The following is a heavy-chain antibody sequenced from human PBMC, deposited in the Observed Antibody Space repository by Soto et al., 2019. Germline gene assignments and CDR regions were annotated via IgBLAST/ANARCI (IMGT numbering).Heavy chain of an antibody. V-gene: IGHV3-30-3*01. CDR3: ARDDSDGGKANDYYYYGMDV. CDR2: ISYDGSNK. Sequence: GGSLRLSCAASGFTFSSYAMHWVRQAPGKGLEWVAVISYDGSNKYYADSVKGRFTISRDNSKNTLYLQMNSLRAEDTAVYYCARDDSDGGKANDYYYYGMDVWGQGTTVTVSS. D-gene: IGHD2-15*01. J-gene: IGHJ6*02. CDR1: GFTFSSYA.